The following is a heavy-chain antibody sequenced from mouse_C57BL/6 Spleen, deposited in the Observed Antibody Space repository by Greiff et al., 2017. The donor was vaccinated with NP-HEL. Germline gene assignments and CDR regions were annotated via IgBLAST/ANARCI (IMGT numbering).Heavy chain of an antibody. V-gene: IGHV1-64*01. CDR3: ARDTTVVATNAMDY. J-gene: IGHJ4*01. D-gene: IGHD1-1*01. Sequence: QVQLQQPGAELVKPGASVKLSCKASGYTFTSYWMHWVKQRPGQGLEWIGMIHPNSGSTNYNEKFKSKATLTVDKSSSTAYMQLSSLTSEDSAVYYCARDTTVVATNAMDYWGQGTSVTVSS. CDR2: IHPNSGST. CDR1: GYTFTSYW.